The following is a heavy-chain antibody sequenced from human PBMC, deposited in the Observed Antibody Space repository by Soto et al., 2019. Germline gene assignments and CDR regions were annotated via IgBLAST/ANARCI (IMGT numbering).Heavy chain of an antibody. V-gene: IGHV3-48*03. D-gene: IGHD6-6*01. Sequence: EVQLVESGGGLVQPGGSLRLSCAASGFTFSSYEMNWVRQAPGKGLEWVSYISSSGSTIYYADSVKGRFTISRDNAKNSLYLQMNSLRAEDTAVYYCASILVKPSDAFDIWGQGTMVTVSS. CDR2: ISSSGSTI. CDR3: ASILVKPSDAFDI. J-gene: IGHJ3*02. CDR1: GFTFSSYE.